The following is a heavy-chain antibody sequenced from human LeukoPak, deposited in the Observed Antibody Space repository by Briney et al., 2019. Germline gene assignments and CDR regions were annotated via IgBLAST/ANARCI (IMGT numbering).Heavy chain of an antibody. V-gene: IGHV3-30*18. D-gene: IGHD6-19*01. CDR2: ISNEGRVQ. Sequence: GGSLRLSCAASGFTFSDYGMHWVRQAPGKGLEWVTVISNEGRVQYYADSVKGRFTISRDNSKNTFYLQMNTLRADDTAVYYCAKGSGSGWYGWFAPWGQGTLVTVSS. CDR3: AKGSGSGWYGWFAP. CDR1: GFTFSDYG. J-gene: IGHJ5*02.